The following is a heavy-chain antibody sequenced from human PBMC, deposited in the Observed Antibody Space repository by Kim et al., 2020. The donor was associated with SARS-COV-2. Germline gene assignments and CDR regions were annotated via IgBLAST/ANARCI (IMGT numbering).Heavy chain of an antibody. CDR1: GYTFTSYD. CDR2: MNPNSGNT. J-gene: IGHJ6*03. Sequence: ASVKVSCKASGYTFTSYDINWVRQATGQGLEWMGWMNPNSGNTGYAQKLQGRVTMTRNTSISTAYMELSSLRSEDTAVYSCARAPKMRYDILTGTHGDYYYMDVWGQVPRSPSP. D-gene: IGHD3-9*01. CDR3: ARAPKMRYDILTGTHGDYYYMDV. V-gene: IGHV1-8*01.